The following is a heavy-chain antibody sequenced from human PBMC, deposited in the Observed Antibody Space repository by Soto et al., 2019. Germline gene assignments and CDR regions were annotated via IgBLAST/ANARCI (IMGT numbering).Heavy chain of an antibody. D-gene: IGHD6-25*01. V-gene: IGHV1-2*02. CDR1: GYTFSGHY. CDR3: AKDGGPAFTFDH. CDR2: INPKTGGT. J-gene: IGHJ5*02. Sequence: VQLEQSGAEVKKPGASVKVSCKASGYTFSGHYMHWVRQAPGQAPEWMGWINPKTGGTKFAPKSQGRVTVPSDTAISTVYVEIFGLTSDDSAVYYCAKDGGPAFTFDHWGLGTLVIVSS.